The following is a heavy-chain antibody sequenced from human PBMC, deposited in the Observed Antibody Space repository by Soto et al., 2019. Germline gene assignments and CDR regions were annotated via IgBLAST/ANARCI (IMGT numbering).Heavy chain of an antibody. Sequence: QLHLVQSGAVVKKPGASVTVSCSASGYPVTAYYMHWVRQAPGRGLEWMGGINPATGAAKYTQTFQGRVTMTSATSTSTVFMELSGRTSEDTAVFSCARGGGVGVAGSAAFDMWGQGTLVTVSS. D-gene: IGHD3-3*01. CDR2: INPATGAA. J-gene: IGHJ3*02. CDR3: ARGGGVGVAGSAAFDM. CDR1: GYPVTAYY. V-gene: IGHV1-2*02.